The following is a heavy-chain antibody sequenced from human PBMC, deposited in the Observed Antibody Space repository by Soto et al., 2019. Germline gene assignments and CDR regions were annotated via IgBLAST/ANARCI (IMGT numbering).Heavy chain of an antibody. J-gene: IGHJ6*02. CDR1: SGSISSGGYY. D-gene: IGHD2-21*01. Sequence: QVQLQESGPGLVKPLQTLSLTCTVSSGSISSGGYYWRWIRQHPGKGLEWIGYIYYSGSTYYNPSLKSRVTISVDTSKNQFSLKLSSVTAADTAVYYCAASCVGCGGFNYYGMEVWGQGTTVTVSS. V-gene: IGHV4-31*03. CDR2: IYYSGST. CDR3: AASCVGCGGFNYYGMEV.